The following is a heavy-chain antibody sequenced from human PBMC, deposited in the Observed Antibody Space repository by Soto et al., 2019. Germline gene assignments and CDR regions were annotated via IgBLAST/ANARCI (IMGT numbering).Heavy chain of an antibody. D-gene: IGHD3-10*01. CDR3: AHTPYLYGSGRTGGMDV. CDR1: GFSLSTSGVG. Sequence: QITLKESGPTLVKPTQTLTLTCTFSGFSLSTSGVGVGWIRQPPGKALEWLALIYWDDDTRYSPSLNSRLTITKGTSNNQVVLTMTNMDPVDTATYYCAHTPYLYGSGRTGGMDVWGQGTTVTVSS. V-gene: IGHV2-5*02. J-gene: IGHJ6*02. CDR2: IYWDDDT.